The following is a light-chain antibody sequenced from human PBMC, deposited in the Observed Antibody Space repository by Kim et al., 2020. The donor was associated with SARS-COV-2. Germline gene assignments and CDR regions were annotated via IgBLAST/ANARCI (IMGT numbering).Light chain of an antibody. J-gene: IGLJ3*02. CDR1: NIGSKR. V-gene: IGLV3-21*04. CDR3: QVWDSSSDHPV. Sequence: APGKTARITVGGNNIGSKREHGYQQKPGLAPVLVIYYDSDRPSGIPERFSGSNSGNTATLTISRVEAGDEADYYCQVWDSSSDHPVFGGGTQLTVL. CDR2: YDS.